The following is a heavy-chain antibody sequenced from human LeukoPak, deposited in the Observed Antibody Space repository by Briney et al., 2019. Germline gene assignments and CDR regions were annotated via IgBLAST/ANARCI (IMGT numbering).Heavy chain of an antibody. CDR2: IYYSGST. D-gene: IGHD1-1*01. V-gene: IGHV4-31*03. CDR1: GGSISSGGYY. J-gene: IGHJ6*02. Sequence: SETLSLTCTVSGGSISSGGYYWSWIRQHPGKGLEWIGYIYYSGSTYYNPSLKSRVTISVDTSKNQFSLKLSSVTAADTAVYYCARDKYRWNDGSYGMDVWGQGTTVTVSS. CDR3: ARDKYRWNDGSYGMDV.